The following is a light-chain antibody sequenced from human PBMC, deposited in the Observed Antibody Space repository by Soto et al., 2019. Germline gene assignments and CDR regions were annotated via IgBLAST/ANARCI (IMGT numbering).Light chain of an antibody. J-gene: IGKJ3*01. V-gene: IGKV3-20*01. Sequence: EIVLTQSPGTLSLSPGERATLSCRASQSITSSYSAWYQQNPGQAPRLLMYGVSTRATGIPDRFSGSGSGTDFILTISSLQPEDFAVYYCQQYGSSPGFAFGPGTKVEIK. CDR3: QQYGSSPGFA. CDR1: QSITSSY. CDR2: GVS.